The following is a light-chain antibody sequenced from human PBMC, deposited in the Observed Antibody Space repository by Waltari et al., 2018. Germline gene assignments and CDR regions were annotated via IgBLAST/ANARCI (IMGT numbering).Light chain of an antibody. Sequence: QSALTQPASVSGSPGQSLTISCTGTSSDVGGYNYVSWYQQHPGKAPKLMIYEVSNRPSGFSKRFPGSKSGNTASLTISGLQAEDEADYYCSSYTSSSTPWVFGGGTKLTVL. J-gene: IGLJ3*02. V-gene: IGLV2-14*01. CDR2: EVS. CDR3: SSYTSSSTPWV. CDR1: SSDVGGYNY.